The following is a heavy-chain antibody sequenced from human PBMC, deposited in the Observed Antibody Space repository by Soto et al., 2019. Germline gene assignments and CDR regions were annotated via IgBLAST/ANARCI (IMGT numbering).Heavy chain of an antibody. CDR1: GYTFTSYH. CDR3: ARAGGYSGYDPQIAD. CDR2: INPSGGST. Sequence: ASVKVSCKASGYTFTSYHMHWVRQAPGQGLEWMGIINPSGGSTSYAQKFQGRVTMTRDTSTSTVYMELSSLRSEDTAVYYCARAGGYSGYDPQIADWGQGTLVTVSS. D-gene: IGHD5-12*01. V-gene: IGHV1-46*03. J-gene: IGHJ4*02.